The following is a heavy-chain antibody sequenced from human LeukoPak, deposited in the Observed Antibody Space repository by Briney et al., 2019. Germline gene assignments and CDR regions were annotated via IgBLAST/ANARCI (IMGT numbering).Heavy chain of an antibody. J-gene: IGHJ6*02. Sequence: GGSLRLSCAASGFTFSRYWMYWVRQAPGKGLVGVSRINSDGSSTSYADSVKGRFTISRDNAKNTLYLQMNSLRAEDTAVYYCARDNYYGSGYYYGMDVWGQGTTVTVSS. CDR2: INSDGSST. V-gene: IGHV3-74*01. D-gene: IGHD3-10*01. CDR3: ARDNYYGSGYYYGMDV. CDR1: GFTFSRYW.